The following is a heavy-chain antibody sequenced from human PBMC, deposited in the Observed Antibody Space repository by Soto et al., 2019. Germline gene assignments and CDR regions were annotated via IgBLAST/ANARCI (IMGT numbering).Heavy chain of an antibody. CDR2: IIPIFGTA. CDR1: GGTFSSYA. V-gene: IGHV1-69*13. CDR3: AVSLNIVVVPAAIPVRYGMDV. J-gene: IGHJ6*02. Sequence: GASVKVSCKASGGTFSSYAISWVQQAPGQGLEWMGGIIPIFGTANYAQKFQGRVTITADESTSTAYMELSSLRSEDTAVYYCAVSLNIVVVPAAIPVRYGMDVWGQGTTVTVSS. D-gene: IGHD2-2*02.